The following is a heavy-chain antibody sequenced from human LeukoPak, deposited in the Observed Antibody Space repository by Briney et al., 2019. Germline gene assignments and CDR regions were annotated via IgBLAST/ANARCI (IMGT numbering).Heavy chain of an antibody. CDR1: GYTFTGYY. V-gene: IGHV1-2*02. J-gene: IGHJ4*02. CDR2: INPNSGGT. Sequence: ASVKVSCKASGYTFTGYYMHWVRQAPGQGLEWMGWINPNSGGTNYAQKFQGRVTMTRDTSISTAYMELSRLRSDDTAVYYCARNKLDRYANYYGSGSPDYWGQGTLVTVSS. CDR3: ARNKLDRYANYYGSGSPDY. D-gene: IGHD3-10*01.